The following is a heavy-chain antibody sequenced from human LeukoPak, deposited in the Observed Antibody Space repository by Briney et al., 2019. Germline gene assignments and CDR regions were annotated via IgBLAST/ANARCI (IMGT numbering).Heavy chain of an antibody. CDR2: IGVGFDT. CDR3: AREVHDSRSVGWSLDL. D-gene: IGHD3-22*01. Sequence: PGGSLRLSCATSGFSFSSSDFHWVRQATGKSLEWVSGIGVGFDTYYPHSVKGRFTIYRENARDSLYLQMTNLSADDTAVYCCAREVHDSRSVGWSLDLWGRGTLVTVSS. CDR1: GFSFSSSD. J-gene: IGHJ2*01. V-gene: IGHV3-13*01.